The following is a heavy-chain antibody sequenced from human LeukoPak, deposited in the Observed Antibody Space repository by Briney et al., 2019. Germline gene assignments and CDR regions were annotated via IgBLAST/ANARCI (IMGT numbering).Heavy chain of an antibody. V-gene: IGHV4-61*01. Sequence: PSETLSLTCTVSGGSISSGSYYWSWIRQPAGKGLELIGYIYYSGSTNYTPSLKSRVTIAVDTSNNQFSLKLSSVSAADTAVYYWARDRRRYDIVAGYDPMPDGMDVWGQGTTVTVSS. CDR3: ARDRRRYDIVAGYDPMPDGMDV. J-gene: IGHJ6*02. D-gene: IGHD3-9*01. CDR2: IYYSGST. CDR1: GGSISSGSYY.